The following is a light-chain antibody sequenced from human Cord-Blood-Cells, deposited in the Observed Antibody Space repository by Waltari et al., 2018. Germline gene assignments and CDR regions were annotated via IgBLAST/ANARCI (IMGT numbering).Light chain of an antibody. CDR1: QGISNY. J-gene: IGKJ2*01. V-gene: IGKV1-27*01. CDR3: QKYNSAPHT. CDR2: AAS. Sequence: DRVTITCRGSQGISNYLAWYQQKPGKVPKLLIYAASTLQSGVPSRFSGSGSGTDFTLTISSLQPEDVATYYCQKYNSAPHTFGQGTKLEIK.